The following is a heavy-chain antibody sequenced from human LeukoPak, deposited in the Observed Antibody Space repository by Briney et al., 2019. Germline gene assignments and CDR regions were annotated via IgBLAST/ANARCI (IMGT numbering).Heavy chain of an antibody. V-gene: IGHV3-66*01. Sequence: VGSLRLSCAASGFTVSGNYMSWVRQAPGKGLEWLSVIHRGGNTYYADSVKGRFTISRDSSKNTVFLQMDSLRAEDTAVYYCARDPGYGLGVDYGDYWGQGTLVTVSS. CDR3: ARDPGYGLGVDYGDY. J-gene: IGHJ4*02. CDR2: IHRGGNT. CDR1: GFTVSGNY. D-gene: IGHD3-10*01.